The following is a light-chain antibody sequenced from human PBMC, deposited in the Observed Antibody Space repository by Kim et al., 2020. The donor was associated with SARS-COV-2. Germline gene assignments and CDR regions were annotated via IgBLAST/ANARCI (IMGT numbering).Light chain of an antibody. J-gene: IGKJ2*01. CDR2: WSS. CDR1: QSVSNK. CDR3: QQYHHLPFT. V-gene: IGKV4-1*01. Sequence: DIVMTQSPDALAVSLGERATINCRSDQSVSNKLVWYQQKPGQPPRLLIRWSSDRQSGVPDRFSGSGSGTGFTLTISSLQPEDVAVYHCQQYHHLPFTFGQGTKLEI.